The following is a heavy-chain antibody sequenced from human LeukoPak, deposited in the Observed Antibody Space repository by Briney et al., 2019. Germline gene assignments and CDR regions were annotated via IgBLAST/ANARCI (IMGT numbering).Heavy chain of an antibody. Sequence: GGSLRLSCVASGFTFPTYSMAWVRQAPGKGLDWVSSINAAGDDMYHADSVKGRFSISRDNLKNTLYLQMHSLRAEDGAIYYCAKGIFGVIHNGIDVWGQGTAVTVSS. J-gene: IGHJ6*02. CDR2: INAAGDDM. V-gene: IGHV3-23*01. D-gene: IGHD3-3*01. CDR1: GFTFPTYS. CDR3: AKGIFGVIHNGIDV.